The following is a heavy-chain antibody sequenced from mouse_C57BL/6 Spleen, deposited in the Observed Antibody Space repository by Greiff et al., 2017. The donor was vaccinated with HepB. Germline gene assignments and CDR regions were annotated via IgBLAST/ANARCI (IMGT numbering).Heavy chain of an antibody. J-gene: IGHJ2*01. CDR3: ARSGWVDY. D-gene: IGHD1-1*02. V-gene: IGHV1-50*01. CDR2: IDPSDSYT. CDR1: GYTFTSYW. Sequence: VQLQQPGAELVKPGASVKLSCKASGYTFTSYWMQWVKQRPGQGLEWIGEIDPSDSYTNYNQKFKGKATLTVDTSSSTAYMQLSSLTSEDSAVYYCARSGWVDYWGQGTTLTVSS.